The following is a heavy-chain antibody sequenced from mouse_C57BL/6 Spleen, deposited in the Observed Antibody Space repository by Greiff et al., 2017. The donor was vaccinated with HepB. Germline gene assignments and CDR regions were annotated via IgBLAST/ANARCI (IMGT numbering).Heavy chain of an antibody. CDR1: GYTFTSYW. V-gene: IGHV1-55*01. CDR2: IYPGSGST. CDR3: ARTEITTVVAPFAY. J-gene: IGHJ3*01. Sequence: QVQLQQSGAELVKPGASVKMSCKASGYTFTSYWITWVKQRPGQGLEWIGDIYPGSGSTNYNEKFKSKATLTVDTSSSTAYMQLSSLTSEDSAVYYCARTEITTVVAPFAYWGQGTLVTVSA. D-gene: IGHD1-1*01.